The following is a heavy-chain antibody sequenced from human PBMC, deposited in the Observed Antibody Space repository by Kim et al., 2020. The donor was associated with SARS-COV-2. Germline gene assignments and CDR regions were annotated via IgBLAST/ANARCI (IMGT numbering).Heavy chain of an antibody. J-gene: IGHJ4*02. D-gene: IGHD3-10*01. Sequence: YADSVKGRFTISRDNSKNTLYLQMNSLRAEDTAVYYCARESGFGELFPDYWGQGTLVTVSS. CDR3: ARESGFGELFPDY. V-gene: IGHV3-33*01.